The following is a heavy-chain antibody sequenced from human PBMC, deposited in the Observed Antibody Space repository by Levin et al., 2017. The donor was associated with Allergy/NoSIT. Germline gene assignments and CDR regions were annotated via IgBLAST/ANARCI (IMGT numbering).Heavy chain of an antibody. J-gene: IGHJ4*02. CDR2: IYYTGRT. D-gene: IGHD3-10*01. V-gene: IGHV4-39*01. Sequence: PSETLSLTCTVSGGSISSGSDQWDYWVWIRLPPGKGLEWIGSIYYTGRTYYNPSLKSRLTISVDTSNNQFSLRLSSVTAADTAVYYCARQFGSGSYFDSWGQGTLVTVSS. CDR1: GGSISSGSDQWDY. CDR3: ARQFGSGSYFDS.